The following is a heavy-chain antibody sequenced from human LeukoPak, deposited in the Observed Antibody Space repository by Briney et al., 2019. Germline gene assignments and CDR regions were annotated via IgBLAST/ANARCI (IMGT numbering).Heavy chain of an antibody. J-gene: IGHJ4*02. CDR3: AREGILTVFDY. CDR2: IKQDGTEK. Sequence: PGGSLRLSCAASGFSFSSYWMSWVRQAPGKGLEWVANIKQDGTEKHYVDSVRGRFTISRDNAKNSLYLQMNSLRAEDTAVYYCAREGILTVFDYWGQGTLVTVSS. D-gene: IGHD3-9*01. V-gene: IGHV3-7*01. CDR1: GFSFSSYW.